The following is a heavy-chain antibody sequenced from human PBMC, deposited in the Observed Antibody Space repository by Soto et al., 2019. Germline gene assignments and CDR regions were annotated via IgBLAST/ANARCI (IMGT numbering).Heavy chain of an antibody. D-gene: IGHD2-15*01. V-gene: IGHV3-33*01. CDR3: ARDVGGPRGGWFDP. CDR1: GFTFSSYG. CDR2: IWYDGSNK. J-gene: IGHJ5*02. Sequence: GGSLRLSCAASGFTFSSYGMHWVRQAPGKGLEWVAVIWYDGSNKYYADSVKGRFTISRDNSKNTLYLQMNSLRAEDTAVYYCARDVGGPRGGWFDPWGQGTLVTVSS.